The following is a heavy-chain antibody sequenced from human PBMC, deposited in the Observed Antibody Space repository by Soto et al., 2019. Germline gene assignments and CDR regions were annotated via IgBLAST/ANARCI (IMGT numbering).Heavy chain of an antibody. V-gene: IGHV4-61*01. D-gene: IGHD1-26*01. Sequence: SETLSLTCTVSGGSVSSGSYYWSWIRQPPGKGLELIGYFYYSGSTNYTPSLKSRVTISVDTSKNQFSLKLSSVTAADTAVYYCARDTIVGATALDYWGQGTLVTVSS. CDR2: FYYSGST. J-gene: IGHJ4*02. CDR3: ARDTIVGATALDY. CDR1: GGSVSSGSYY.